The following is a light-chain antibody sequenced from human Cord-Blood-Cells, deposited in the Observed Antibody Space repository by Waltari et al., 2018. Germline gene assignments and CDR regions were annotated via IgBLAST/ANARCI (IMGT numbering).Light chain of an antibody. CDR3: QKYNSAPRT. Sequence: TQSPSSLSASVGDRVTITCRASQGIRNYLAWYQQKPGKVPKLLIYAASTLQSGVPSRFSGSGSGTDFTLTISSLQPEDVANYYCQKYNSAPRTFGQGTKLEIK. J-gene: IGKJ2*01. V-gene: IGKV1-27*01. CDR1: QGIRNY. CDR2: AAS.